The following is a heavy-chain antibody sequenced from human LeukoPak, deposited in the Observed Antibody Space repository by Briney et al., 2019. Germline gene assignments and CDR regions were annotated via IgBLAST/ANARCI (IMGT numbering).Heavy chain of an antibody. D-gene: IGHD6-13*01. Sequence: GGSLRLSCAASGFTFSSYAMSWVRQAPGKGLEWVSAISGSGGSTYYADSVRGRFTISRDNSKNTLYLQMNSLRAEDTAVYYCAKEYSSSWYNYYYYGMDVWGQGTTVTVSS. CDR1: GFTFSSYA. V-gene: IGHV3-23*01. CDR2: ISGSGGST. CDR3: AKEYSSSWYNYYYYGMDV. J-gene: IGHJ6*02.